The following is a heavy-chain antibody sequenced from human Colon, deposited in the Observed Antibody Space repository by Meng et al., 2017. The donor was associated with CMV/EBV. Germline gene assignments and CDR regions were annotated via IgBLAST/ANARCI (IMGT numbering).Heavy chain of an antibody. J-gene: IGHJ6*02. CDR1: GFTFSSYS. CDR3: ARDMYSRSWSDYGMDV. D-gene: IGHD6-13*01. V-gene: IGHV3-21*04. CDR2: ISSSSSYI. Sequence: GESLKISCAASGFTFSSYSMNWVRQAPGKGLEWVSSISSSSSYIYYADSVKGRFTISRDNAKNSLYLQMNSLRAEDTALYYCARDMYSRSWSDYGMDVWGQGTTVTVSS.